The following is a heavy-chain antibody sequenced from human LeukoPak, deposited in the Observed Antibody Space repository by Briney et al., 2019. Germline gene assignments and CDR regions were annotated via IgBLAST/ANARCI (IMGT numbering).Heavy chain of an antibody. CDR1: GYTFTSYA. CDR2: INPSGGST. Sequence: ASVTVSCKASGYTFTSYAMNWVRQAPGQGLEWMGIINPSGGSTSYAQKFQGRVTMTRDMSTSTVYMELSSLRSEDTAVYYCARSPLAVAGTSQYRRYYFDYWGQGTLVTVSS. V-gene: IGHV1-46*01. CDR3: ARSPLAVAGTSQYRRYYFDY. J-gene: IGHJ4*02. D-gene: IGHD6-19*01.